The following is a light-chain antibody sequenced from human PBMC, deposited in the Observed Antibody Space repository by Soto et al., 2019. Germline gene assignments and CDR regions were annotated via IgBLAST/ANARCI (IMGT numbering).Light chain of an antibody. Sequence: QSVLTQPASVSGSPGQSITLSCTGTSSDDGTYNLVSWYQQHPGKAPKLIIYEGSKRPSGVSNRFSGSKSGNTASLTISGLQAEDEADYYCCSYVGSNTLVFGGGTKLTVL. CDR1: SSDDGTYNL. V-gene: IGLV2-23*01. CDR2: EGS. CDR3: CSYVGSNTLV. J-gene: IGLJ2*01.